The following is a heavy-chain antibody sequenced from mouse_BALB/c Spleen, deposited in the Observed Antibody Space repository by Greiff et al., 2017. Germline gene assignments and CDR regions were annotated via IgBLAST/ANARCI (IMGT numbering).Heavy chain of an antibody. CDR2: ISSGGSYT. CDR1: GFTFSSYA. CDR3: ASILFAY. J-gene: IGHJ3*01. V-gene: IGHV5-9-4*01. Sequence: EVKLVESGGGLVKPGGSLKLSCAASGFTFSSYAMSWVRQSPEKRLEWVAEISSGGSYTYYPDTVTGRFTISRDNAKNTLYLEMSSLRSEDTAMYYCASILFAYWGQGTLVTVSA.